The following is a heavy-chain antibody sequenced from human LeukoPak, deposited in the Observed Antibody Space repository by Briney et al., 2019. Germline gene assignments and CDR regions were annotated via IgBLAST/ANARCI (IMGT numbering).Heavy chain of an antibody. V-gene: IGHV3-33*06. J-gene: IGHJ5*02. CDR3: AKDAQRGFGFSNSLEP. CDR1: GFTFSHYG. Sequence: PGRSLRLSCATSGFTFSHYGMHWVRQAPGKGLEWVAVIWNDGTDKYYGDSVKGRFTISRDNSKNTVYLQMNSLRVEDTAVYYCAKDAQRGFGFSNSLEPWGQGTLVTVSS. D-gene: IGHD4-11*01. CDR2: IWNDGTDK.